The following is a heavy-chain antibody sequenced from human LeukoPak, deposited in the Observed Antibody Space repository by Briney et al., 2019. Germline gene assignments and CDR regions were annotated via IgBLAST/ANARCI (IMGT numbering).Heavy chain of an antibody. J-gene: IGHJ4*02. CDR2: IKQDGSEK. CDR1: GFTFSSYW. CDR3: ARVKSDFGVVIVY. V-gene: IGHV3-7*03. Sequence: GGSLRLSCAASGFTFSSYWMSWVRQAPGKGLEWVANIKQDGSEKYYVDSVKGRFTISRDNAKNSLYLQMNSLRAEDTAVYYCARVKSDFGVVIVYWGQGTLVTVSS. D-gene: IGHD3-3*01.